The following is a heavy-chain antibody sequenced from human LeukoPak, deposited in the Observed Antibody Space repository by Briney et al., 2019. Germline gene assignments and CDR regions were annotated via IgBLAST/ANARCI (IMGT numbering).Heavy chain of an antibody. CDR1: GFTFSSYA. CDR3: AKSTSRYYYYCGMDV. D-gene: IGHD2-2*01. Sequence: GGSLRLSCAASGFTFSSYAMSWVRQAPGKGLEWVSAISGSGGSTYYADPVKGRFTISRDNSKNTLYLQMNSLRAEDTAVYYCAKSTSRYYYYCGMDVWGEGTTVTVSS. CDR2: ISGSGGST. J-gene: IGHJ6*04. V-gene: IGHV3-23*01.